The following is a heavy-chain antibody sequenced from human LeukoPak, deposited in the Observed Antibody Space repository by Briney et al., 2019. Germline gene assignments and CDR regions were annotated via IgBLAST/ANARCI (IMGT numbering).Heavy chain of an antibody. CDR3: ARAKYYDILTGRNDNWFDP. Sequence: PSQTLSLTCAVSGGSISSGGYSWSWIRQPPGKGLEWIGYIYHGGSTYYNPSLKSRVTISVDRSKNQFSLKLSSVTAADTAVYYCARAKYYDILTGRNDNWFDPWGQGTLVTVSS. D-gene: IGHD3-9*01. V-gene: IGHV4-30-2*01. J-gene: IGHJ5*02. CDR2: IYHGGST. CDR1: GGSISSGGYS.